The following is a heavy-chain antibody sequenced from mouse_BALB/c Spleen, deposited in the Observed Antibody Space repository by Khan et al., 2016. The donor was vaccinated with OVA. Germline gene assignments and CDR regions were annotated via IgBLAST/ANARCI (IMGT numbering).Heavy chain of an antibody. CDR3: ARRTTMYSMDY. J-gene: IGHJ4*01. CDR1: GYTFTSNT. V-gene: IGHV1-4*01. Sequence: VQLQESGAELARPGASVKMSCKASGYTFTSNTMHWVKQRPGQGLEWIGYINPNSAYTNYNQNFKDKATLTADKSSSTAYMQLSSLTSDDSAVYYCARRTTMYSMDYWGQGTSVTVSS. D-gene: IGHD1-1*01. CDR2: INPNSAYT.